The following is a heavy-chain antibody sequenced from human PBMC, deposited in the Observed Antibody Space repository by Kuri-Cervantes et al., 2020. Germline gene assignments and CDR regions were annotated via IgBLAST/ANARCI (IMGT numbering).Heavy chain of an antibody. CDR3: ARGPLSSGLRVGRVFDY. J-gene: IGHJ4*02. D-gene: IGHD3-16*01. V-gene: IGHV4-34*01. CDR2: INHSGST. Sequence: SQTLSLTCAVYGGSFSGYYWSWIRQPPGKGLEWIGEINHSGSTNYNPSLKSRVTISVDTSKNQFSLKLSSVTAADTAVYYCARGPLSSGLRVGRVFDYWGQGTLVTVSS. CDR1: GGSFSGYY.